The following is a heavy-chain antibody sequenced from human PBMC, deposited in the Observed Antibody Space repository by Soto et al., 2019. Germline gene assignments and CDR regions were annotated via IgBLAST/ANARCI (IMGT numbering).Heavy chain of an antibody. CDR1: GFTFSSYG. CDR3: AKEIKPVSSPWDFDY. CDR2: ISYDGSLK. J-gene: IGHJ4*02. D-gene: IGHD1-26*01. V-gene: IGHV3-30*18. Sequence: QVHLVESGGGVVQPGRSLRLSCTASGFTFSSYGMSWVRQAPGKGLEWMPIISYDGSLKYYADSVKGRFTVSRDNSKNTLYLQMNSLRADDTAVYYCAKEIKPVSSPWDFDYWGQGTLVTVSS.